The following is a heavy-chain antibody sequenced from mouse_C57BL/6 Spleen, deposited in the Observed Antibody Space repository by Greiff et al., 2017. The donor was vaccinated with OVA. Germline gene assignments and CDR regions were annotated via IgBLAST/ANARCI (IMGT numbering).Heavy chain of an antibody. D-gene: IGHD2-5*01. J-gene: IGHJ4*01. CDR1: GYTFTEYT. V-gene: IGHV1-62-2*01. CDR3: ARHEEAYIVTTYYAMDY. Sequence: VQLQQSGAELVKPGASVKLSCKASGYTFTEYTIHWVKQRPGQGLEWIGWFYPGSGSIKYNEKFKDKATLTADKSSSTVYMELSRLTSEDSAVYFCARHEEAYIVTTYYAMDYWGQGTSVTVSS. CDR2: FYPGSGSI.